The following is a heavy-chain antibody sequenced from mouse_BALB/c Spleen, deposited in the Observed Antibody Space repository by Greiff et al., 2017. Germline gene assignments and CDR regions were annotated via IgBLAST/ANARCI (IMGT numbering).Heavy chain of an antibody. CDR3: ARGEGNLFAY. J-gene: IGHJ3*01. CDR2: IDPFNGGT. D-gene: IGHD2-1*01. CDR1: GYSFTSYY. Sequence: VQLKQSGPELMKPGASVKISCKASGYSFTSYYMHWVKQSHGKSLEWIGYIDPFNGGTSYNQKFKGKATLTVDKSSSTAYMHLSSLTSEDSAVYYCARGEGNLFAYWGQGTLVTVSA. V-gene: IGHV1S135*01.